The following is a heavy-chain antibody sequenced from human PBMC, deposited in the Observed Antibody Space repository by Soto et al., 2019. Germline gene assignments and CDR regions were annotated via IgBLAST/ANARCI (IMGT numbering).Heavy chain of an antibody. CDR1: GFAFSTYS. CDR2: ISGSGGST. Sequence: SLRPYCAGSGFAFSTYSMSCLQQAPGKGLEWVSAISGSGGSTYYADSVKGRFTISRDNSKNTLYLQMNSLRAEDTAVYYCATLNSGGSWYFDYWGQGTLVTVSS. V-gene: IGHV3-23*01. J-gene: IGHJ4*02. D-gene: IGHD2-15*01. CDR3: ATLNSGGSWYFDY.